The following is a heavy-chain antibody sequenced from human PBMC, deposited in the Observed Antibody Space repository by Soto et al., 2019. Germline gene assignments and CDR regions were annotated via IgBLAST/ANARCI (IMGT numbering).Heavy chain of an antibody. CDR3: ARDEYYYDSSGYFDY. J-gene: IGHJ4*02. CDR1: GFTFSCYS. CDR2: ISSSSSTI. D-gene: IGHD3-22*01. Sequence: PGGSLRLSCAASGFTFSCYSMNWVRQAPGKGLEWVSYISSSSSTIYYADSVKGRFTISRDNAKNSLYLQMNSLRDEDTAVYYCARDEYYYDSSGYFDYWGQGTLVTVSS. V-gene: IGHV3-48*02.